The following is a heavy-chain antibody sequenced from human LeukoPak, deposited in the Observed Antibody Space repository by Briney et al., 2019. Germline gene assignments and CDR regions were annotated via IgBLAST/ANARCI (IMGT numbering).Heavy chain of an antibody. D-gene: IGHD6-19*01. Sequence: PGGSLRLSCEASGFTFGRTFSTYWMNWVRQAPGKGLEWVANINPDGSEEYYVDSVKGRFTISRDNSKSTLYLQMNSLRAEDTAVYYYAKDPAGYSSGWYGVGYFDYWGQGTLVTVSS. CDR2: INPDGSEE. V-gene: IGHV3-7*03. CDR3: AKDPAGYSSGWYGVGYFDY. J-gene: IGHJ4*02. CDR1: GFTFGRTFSTYW.